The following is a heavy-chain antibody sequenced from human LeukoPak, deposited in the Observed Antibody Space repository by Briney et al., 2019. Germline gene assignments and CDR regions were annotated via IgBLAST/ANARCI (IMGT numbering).Heavy chain of an antibody. CDR3: ARYYYDRTGYYNTDSL. V-gene: IGHV1-18*01. CDR2: INAYNGNA. J-gene: IGHJ4*02. D-gene: IGHD3-22*01. CDR1: GDTFTNYV. Sequence: ASVKFSCKTSGDTFTNYVISWVRQAPGQGLEWMGWINAYNGNANYAQNLQGRVTMTTDTSTRTAYMELRSLRSDDTAVYYCARYYYDRTGYYNTDSLWGQGTLVTVSS.